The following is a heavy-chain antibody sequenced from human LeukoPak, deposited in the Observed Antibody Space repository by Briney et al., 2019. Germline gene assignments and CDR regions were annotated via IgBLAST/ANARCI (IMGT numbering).Heavy chain of an antibody. V-gene: IGHV3-21*01. CDR1: GFTFSSYS. J-gene: IGHJ5*02. CDR2: ISSSSSYI. CDR3: ARVGIVVVPAAHRWLDP. D-gene: IGHD2-2*01. Sequence: GGSLRLSCAASGFTFSSYSMNWVRQAPGKGLEWVSSISSSSSYIYYADSVKGRFTISRDNAKNSLYLQMNSLRAEETAVYYCARVGIVVVPAAHRWLDPWGQGTLVTVSS.